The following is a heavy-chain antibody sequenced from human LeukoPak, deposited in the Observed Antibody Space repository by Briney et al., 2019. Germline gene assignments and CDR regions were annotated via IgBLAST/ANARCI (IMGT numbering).Heavy chain of an antibody. D-gene: IGHD1-7*01. J-gene: IGHJ4*02. CDR2: IKQDGSEK. V-gene: IGHV3-7*01. CDR1: GFTFSSSW. Sequence: GGSLRLSCAASGFTFSSSWMSWVRQAPGKGLEWVGNIKQDGSEKYYVDSVKGRFTISRDNAKNSLYLQMNSLRAEDTAVYYCAGDFYWNSLDYWGQGTLVTVSS. CDR3: AGDFYWNSLDY.